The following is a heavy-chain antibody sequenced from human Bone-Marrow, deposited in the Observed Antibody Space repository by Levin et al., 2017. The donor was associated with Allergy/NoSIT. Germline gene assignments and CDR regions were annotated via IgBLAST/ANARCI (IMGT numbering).Heavy chain of an antibody. CDR2: MNPNSGNT. D-gene: IGHD6-6*01. CDR1: GDTFSSYD. CDR3: ATGQGHLVGPP. J-gene: IGHJ5*02. Sequence: EASVKVSCKASGDTFSSYDINWVRQASGQGLEWMGWMNPNSGNTVYAKKFQGRVTMTRNTSISTAYMDLSSLRSDDTATYYCATGQGHLVGPPWGQGTLVTVSA. V-gene: IGHV1-8*01.